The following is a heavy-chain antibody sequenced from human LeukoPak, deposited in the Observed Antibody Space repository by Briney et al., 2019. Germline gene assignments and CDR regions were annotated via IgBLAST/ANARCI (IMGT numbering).Heavy chain of an antibody. Sequence: ASVKVSCKASGYTFTSYDINWVRQATGQGLEWMGWMNPNSGNTGYAQKFQGRVTMTRNTSISTAYVELSSLRSEDTAVYYCARETGVASYYYYYYMDVWGKGTTVTVSS. D-gene: IGHD5-12*01. V-gene: IGHV1-8*01. CDR2: MNPNSGNT. CDR3: ARETGVASYYYYYYMDV. J-gene: IGHJ6*03. CDR1: GYTFTSYD.